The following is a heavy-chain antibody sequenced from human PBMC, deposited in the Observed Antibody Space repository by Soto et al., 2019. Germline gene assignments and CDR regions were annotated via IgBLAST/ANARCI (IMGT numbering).Heavy chain of an antibody. CDR3: ARHATGGTYPLDY. V-gene: IGHV4-59*08. CDR1: SGSISGSY. CDR2: IYYTGST. J-gene: IGHJ4*02. D-gene: IGHD1-26*01. Sequence: QVQLQESGPGLVKPSETLSLTCTVSSGSISGSYWAWIRQPPGKGLEYIGHIYYTGSTNYSPSLQSRVTMLVDTSKNQFSLKLTSVTAADTAVYYCARHATGGTYPLDYWGQGTLVTVSS.